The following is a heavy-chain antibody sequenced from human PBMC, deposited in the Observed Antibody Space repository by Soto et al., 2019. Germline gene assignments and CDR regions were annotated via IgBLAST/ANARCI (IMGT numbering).Heavy chain of an antibody. D-gene: IGHD1-26*01. Sequence: QVQLVESGGGVVQPGRSLRLSCAASGFTFSSYAMHWVRQAPGKGLEWVAVISYDGSNKYYADSVKGRFTISRDNSKNTLYLQMNSLRAEDTAVYYCARDRVIGGATTIIDYWGQGTLVTVSS. CDR3: ARDRVIGGATTIIDY. CDR2: ISYDGSNK. J-gene: IGHJ4*02. V-gene: IGHV3-30-3*01. CDR1: GFTFSSYA.